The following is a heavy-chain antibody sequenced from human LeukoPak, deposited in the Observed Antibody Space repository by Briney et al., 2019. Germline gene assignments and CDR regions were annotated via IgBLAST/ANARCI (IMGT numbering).Heavy chain of an antibody. CDR1: GYSISSGYY. V-gene: IGHV4-38-2*01. CDR3: ARHRSLDRGTTVRDY. J-gene: IGHJ4*02. Sequence: SETLSLTCAVSGYSISSGYYWGWIRQPPGKGLEWIGSIYHSGSTYYNPSLNSRVTISDDTFKNQFSLELSSVTAADTALYNCARHRSLDRGTTVRDYWGRGNLLTVSS. CDR2: IYHSGST. D-gene: IGHD3-10*01.